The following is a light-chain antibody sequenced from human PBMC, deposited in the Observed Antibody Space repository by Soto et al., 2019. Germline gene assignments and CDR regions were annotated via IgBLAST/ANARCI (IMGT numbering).Light chain of an antibody. Sequence: DIQMTQSPSTLSASVGYIFTVTCRASQTVSKYLNWYQKKTGKAPTLLIHIASSLQRGVPSRLSGSGNGTDLTLTINGMKTEDFETYSCQQSFSLTWTFGHGTKVDIK. CDR3: QQSFSLTWT. CDR1: QTVSKY. V-gene: IGKV1-39*01. J-gene: IGKJ1*01. CDR2: IAS.